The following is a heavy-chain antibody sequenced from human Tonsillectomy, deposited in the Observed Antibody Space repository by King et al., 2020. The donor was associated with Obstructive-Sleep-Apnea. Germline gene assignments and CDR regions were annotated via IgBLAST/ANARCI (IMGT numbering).Heavy chain of an antibody. D-gene: IGHD6-19*01. V-gene: IGHV3-7*01. CDR2: IKQEGTDK. Sequence: VQLVESGGGLVQPGGSLRLSCAASGITFSSYWMSWVRQAPGKGLEWVANIKQEGTDKNYVDTVKGLFTISRDNAKNTLYLQLNSLRVEDTAVYYCARYSSGSFYWGQGTLVTVSS. CDR3: ARYSSGSFY. J-gene: IGHJ4*02. CDR1: GITFSSYW.